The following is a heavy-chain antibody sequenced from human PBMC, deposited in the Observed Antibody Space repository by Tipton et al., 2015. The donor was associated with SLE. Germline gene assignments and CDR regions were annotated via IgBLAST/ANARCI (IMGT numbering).Heavy chain of an antibody. CDR3: AKDKAPRYNGDDWDLDY. V-gene: IGHV3-9*01. D-gene: IGHD5-12*01. CDR1: GFTFNNYA. J-gene: IGHJ4*02. CDR2: ISWNGGII. Sequence: SLRLSCAASGFTFNNYAMHWVRQAPGKGLEWVSGISWNGGIIDYADSVKGRLTISRDNAKNSLYLQMDSLRPEDTAFYYCAKDKAPRYNGDDWDLDYWGRGTLVTVSS.